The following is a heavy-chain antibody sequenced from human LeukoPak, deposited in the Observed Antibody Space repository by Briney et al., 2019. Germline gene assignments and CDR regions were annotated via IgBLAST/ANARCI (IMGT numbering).Heavy chain of an antibody. Sequence: ASVKVSCKASGYTFNFYYVHWVRQAPGQGLEWMGIINPNTGGTTYAQKFQGRVTLTGDTSASTVFMELSSLTSEDTAVYYCAREGFCSGTNCPAVYWGQGTLVTVSS. CDR3: AREGFCSGTNCPAVY. CDR2: INPNTGGT. J-gene: IGHJ4*02. CDR1: GYTFNFYY. V-gene: IGHV1-46*02. D-gene: IGHD2-2*01.